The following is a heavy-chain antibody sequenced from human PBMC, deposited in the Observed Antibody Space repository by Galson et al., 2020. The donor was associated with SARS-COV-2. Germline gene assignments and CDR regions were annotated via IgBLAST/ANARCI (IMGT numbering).Heavy chain of an antibody. D-gene: IGHD3-9*01. V-gene: IGHV4-61*08. Sequence: ASETLSLTCTVSGGSVSSGDHYWSWIRQPPGKGLEWIGCIYYSGSTYYKPSLKSQVAISVDTSKNQFSLKVSSVTAADTAVYYCARDGGRYFDSYAMDVWGQGTTVTVSS. CDR3: ARDGGRYFDSYAMDV. CDR1: GGSVSSGDHY. J-gene: IGHJ6*02. CDR2: IYYSGST.